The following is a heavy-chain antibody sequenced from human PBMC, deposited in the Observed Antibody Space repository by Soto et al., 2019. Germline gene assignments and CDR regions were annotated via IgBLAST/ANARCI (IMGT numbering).Heavy chain of an antibody. CDR3: ASEVTTAYHYGMDV. CDR2: IYYSGST. D-gene: IGHD4-4*01. V-gene: IGHV4-39*01. CDR1: GGSISSSSYY. J-gene: IGHJ6*02. Sequence: QLQLQESGPGLVKPSETLSLTCTVSGGSISSSSYYWGWIRQPPGKGLEWIGSIYYSGSTYYNPSLKSRVTISVDTSKNQFSLKLSSVTAADTAVYYCASEVTTAYHYGMDVWGQGTTVTVSS.